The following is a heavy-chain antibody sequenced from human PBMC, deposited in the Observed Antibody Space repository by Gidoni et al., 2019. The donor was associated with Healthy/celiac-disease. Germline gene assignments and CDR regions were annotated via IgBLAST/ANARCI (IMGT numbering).Heavy chain of an antibody. V-gene: IGHV3-23*01. D-gene: IGHD1-26*01. CDR3: AKGGSGSFGMDV. J-gene: IGHJ6*02. Sequence: GSLRLSCAASGFTFSSYAMSWVRQAPGQGLAWVSAISGSGGSTYYADSVKGRFTISRDNSKNTLYLQMNSLRAEDTAVYYCAKGGSGSFGMDVWGQGTTVTVSS. CDR1: GFTFSSYA. CDR2: ISGSGGST.